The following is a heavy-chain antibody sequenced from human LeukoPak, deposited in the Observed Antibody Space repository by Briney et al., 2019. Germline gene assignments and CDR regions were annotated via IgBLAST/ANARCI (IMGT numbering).Heavy chain of an antibody. J-gene: IGHJ6*02. CDR1: GGSFSGHY. CDR3: ARGSIVVVVAASGIGDYYYYGMDV. Sequence: KPSETLSLTCAVYGGSFSGHYWSWIRQPPGKGLEWIGEINHSGSTNYNPSLKSRVTISVDTSKNQFSLKLSSVTAADTAVYYCARGSIVVVVAASGIGDYYYYGMDVWGQGTTVTVSS. CDR2: INHSGST. D-gene: IGHD2-15*01. V-gene: IGHV4-34*01.